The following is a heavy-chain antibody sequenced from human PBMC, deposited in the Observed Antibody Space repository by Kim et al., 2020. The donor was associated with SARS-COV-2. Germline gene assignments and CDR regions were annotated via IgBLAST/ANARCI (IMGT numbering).Heavy chain of an antibody. CDR1: GGSISSSSYY. CDR2: IYYSGST. D-gene: IGHD6-6*01. CDR3: ARTRYSSSFAGY. Sequence: SETLSLTCTVSGGSISSSSYYWGWIRQPPGKGLEWIGSIYYSGSTYYNPSLKSRVTISVDTSKNQFSLKLSSVTAADTAVYYCARTRYSSSFAGYWGQGTLVTVSS. V-gene: IGHV4-39*01. J-gene: IGHJ4*02.